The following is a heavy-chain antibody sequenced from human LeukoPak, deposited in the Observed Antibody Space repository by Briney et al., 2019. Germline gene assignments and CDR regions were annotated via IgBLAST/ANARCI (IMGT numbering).Heavy chain of an antibody. V-gene: IGHV3-21*01. CDR3: ANLIVGASYYYYMDV. CDR1: GFTFSSYR. CDR2: ISSSSSYI. Sequence: GGSLRVSCAASGFTFSSYRMNWVRQAPGKGLEWVSSISSSSSYIYYADSVKGRFTISRDNARNSLYLQMNSLRAEDTAVYSCANLIVGASYYYYMDVWGKGTTVTVSS. D-gene: IGHD1-26*01. J-gene: IGHJ6*03.